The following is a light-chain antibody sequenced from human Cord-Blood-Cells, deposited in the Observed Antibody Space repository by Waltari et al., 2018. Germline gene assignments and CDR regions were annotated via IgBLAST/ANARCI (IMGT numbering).Light chain of an antibody. V-gene: IGLV2-14*01. CDR2: EVS. Sequence: QSALTQPASVSGSPGQSITISCTGTSSDVGGYNYVSWYQQHPGKAPKLMIYEVSNRPSGVSNPFSGSKSGNTASLTISGLQAEDEADYYCNSYTSSSTVVFGGGTKLTVL. J-gene: IGLJ2*01. CDR3: NSYTSSSTVV. CDR1: SSDVGGYNY.